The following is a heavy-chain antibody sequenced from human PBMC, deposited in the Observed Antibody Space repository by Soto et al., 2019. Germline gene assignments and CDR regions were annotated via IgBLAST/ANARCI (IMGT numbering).Heavy chain of an antibody. D-gene: IGHD3-22*01. CDR2: IIPIFDIT. CDR3: ARPDEGGYSSNHHYYYALDV. CDR1: GGTFRSYS. V-gene: IGHV1-69*01. Sequence: QVQLVQSGAEVKKPGSSVKVSCKASGGTFRSYSISWVRQAPGQGLEWMGGIIPIFDITNYAQKFQGRVTITADESTSTAYMELRSLGSDDTDVYYCARPDEGGYSSNHHYYYALDVWGQGTTVTV. J-gene: IGHJ6*02.